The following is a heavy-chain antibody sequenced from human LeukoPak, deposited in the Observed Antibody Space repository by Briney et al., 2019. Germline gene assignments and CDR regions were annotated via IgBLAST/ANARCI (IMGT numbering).Heavy chain of an antibody. Sequence: GGSLRLSCAASRFTFSSYGMHWVRQAPGKGLEWVAFIRFDGSYKFYADSVKGRFTISRDNSKNTLYLQMNSLRAEDTAVYYCAKLGKLLGDYWGKGTLVTVPS. CDR1: RFTFSSYG. CDR3: AKLGKLLGDY. D-gene: IGHD1-26*01. V-gene: IGHV3-30*02. J-gene: IGHJ4*02. CDR2: IRFDGSYK.